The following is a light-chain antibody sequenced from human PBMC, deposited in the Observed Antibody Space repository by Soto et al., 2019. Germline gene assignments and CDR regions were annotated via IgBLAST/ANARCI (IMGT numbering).Light chain of an antibody. CDR3: SSYAGSNDRWV. CDR2: EVS. Sequence: QSVLTQPPSASGSPGQSVTISCTGTSSDIGAYNYVSWYQQHPGKAPKLMIHEVSNRPSGVPDRFSGSKSGNTASLTVSGRQAEDEADYYCSSYAGSNDRWVFGGGTKLTVL. V-gene: IGLV2-8*01. CDR1: SSDIGAYNY. J-gene: IGLJ3*02.